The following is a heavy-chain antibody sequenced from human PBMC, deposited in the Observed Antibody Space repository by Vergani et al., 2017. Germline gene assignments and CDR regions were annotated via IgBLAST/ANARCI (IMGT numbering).Heavy chain of an antibody. D-gene: IGHD3-10*02. CDR2: IKSKTDGGTT. J-gene: IGHJ6*03. CDR3: AREPANVYYLDV. V-gene: IGHV3-15*01. CDR1: GFTFSNAW. Sequence: EVQLVESGGGLVKPGGSLRLSCAASGFTFSNAWMSWVRQAPGKGLEWVGRIKSKTDGGTTDYAAPVKGRFTISRDNAKNFLYLQMNSLRAEDTAIYYCAREPANVYYLDVWGKGTTVTVSS.